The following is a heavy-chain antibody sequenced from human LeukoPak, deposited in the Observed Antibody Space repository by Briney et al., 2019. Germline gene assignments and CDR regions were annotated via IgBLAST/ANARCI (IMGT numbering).Heavy chain of an antibody. D-gene: IGHD5-12*01. J-gene: IGHJ6*02. V-gene: IGHV1-2*02. Sequence: ASVKVSCKASGYTFTGYYMHWVRQAPGQGLEWMGWINPNSGGTNYAQKFQGRVTMTRDTSISTAYMELSRLRSDDPAVYYCAREGYSGYGGPAGYYYYGMDVWGQGTTVTVSS. CDR2: INPNSGGT. CDR1: GYTFTGYY. CDR3: AREGYSGYGGPAGYYYYGMDV.